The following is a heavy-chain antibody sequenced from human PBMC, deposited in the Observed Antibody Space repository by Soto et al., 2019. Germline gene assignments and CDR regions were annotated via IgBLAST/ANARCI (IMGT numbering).Heavy chain of an antibody. CDR1: GFSLSNARMG. CDR3: ARTILTMTAGAGTFDY. V-gene: IGHV2-26*01. J-gene: IGHJ4*02. D-gene: IGHD3-3*01. Sequence: SGPTLVNPTETLTLTCTVSGFSLSNARMGVSWIRQPPGKALEWLAHIFSNDEKSYSTSLKSGLTISKDTSKSQVVLTMTNMDPVDTATYYCARTILTMTAGAGTFDYWGQGTLVTVS. CDR2: IFSNDEK.